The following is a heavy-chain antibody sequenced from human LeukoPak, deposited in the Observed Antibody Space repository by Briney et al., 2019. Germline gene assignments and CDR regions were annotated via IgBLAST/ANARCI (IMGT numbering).Heavy chain of an antibody. J-gene: IGHJ4*02. CDR3: ARDGGYSSSFGY. Sequence: SVKVSCKASGGTFSSYAISWVRQAPGQGLEWMGGIIPIFGTANYAQKFQGRVTITTDESTSTAYMELSSLRSEDTAVYYCARDGGYSSSFGYWGQGTLVTVSS. V-gene: IGHV1-69*05. CDR2: IIPIFGTA. D-gene: IGHD6-6*01. CDR1: GGTFSSYA.